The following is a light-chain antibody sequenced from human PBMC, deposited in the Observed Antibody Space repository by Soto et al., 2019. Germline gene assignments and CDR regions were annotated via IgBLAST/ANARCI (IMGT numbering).Light chain of an antibody. CDR1: QSISSW. Sequence: DIQMTQSPSTLSASVGDRVTITCRASQSISSWLAWYQQKPGKAPKLLIYKASSLESGVPSRFSGSGPGTEFTLTISSLQPDDFATYYCQQYNSYSPFFGGGTKVEIK. CDR3: QQYNSYSPF. J-gene: IGKJ4*01. CDR2: KAS. V-gene: IGKV1-5*03.